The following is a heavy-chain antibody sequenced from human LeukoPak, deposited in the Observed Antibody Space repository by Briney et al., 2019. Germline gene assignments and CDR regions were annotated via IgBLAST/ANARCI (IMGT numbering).Heavy chain of an antibody. Sequence: GGSLRLSCVASEFTFSDAWMTWVRQAPGKGLEWVALIKSKTDGGTTDYAAPVKGRFTISRDDTKHTLYLQMNSLKTEDKAVYYCKGGSWYLDLWGRGTLVTVSS. CDR3: KGGSWYLDL. V-gene: IGHV3-15*01. D-gene: IGHD2-15*01. J-gene: IGHJ2*01. CDR2: IKSKTDGGTT. CDR1: EFTFSDAW.